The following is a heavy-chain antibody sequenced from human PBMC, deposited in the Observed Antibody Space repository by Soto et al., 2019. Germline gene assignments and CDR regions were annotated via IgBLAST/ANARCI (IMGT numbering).Heavy chain of an antibody. D-gene: IGHD6-13*01. J-gene: IGHJ4*02. CDR2: ISSDGSNK. CDR3: AKEVAYSSSWDTIDY. V-gene: IGHV3-30*18. CDR1: GFTFSDFG. Sequence: GGSLRLSCAASGFTFSDFGMHWVRQTPDKGLERVAVISSDGSNKYYVDSVKGRFTISRDNSKNTLYLQMNSLRAEDTAVYYCAKEVAYSSSWDTIDYWGQGTLVTVSS.